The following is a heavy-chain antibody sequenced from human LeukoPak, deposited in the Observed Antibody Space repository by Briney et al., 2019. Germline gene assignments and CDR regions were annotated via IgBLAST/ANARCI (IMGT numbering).Heavy chain of an antibody. CDR1: GFTFRRYG. V-gene: IGHV3-30*02. J-gene: IGHJ4*02. CDR2: IWYDGSNR. CDR3: ATGGYYDSSGYYPWYFDY. Sequence: GGSLRLSCAASGFTFRRYGMHWVRQAPGKGLEWVAVIWYDGSNRNYADSVKGRFTISRDNSKNTLYLQMNSLRAEDTAVYYCATGGYYDSSGYYPWYFDYWGQGTLVTVSS. D-gene: IGHD3-22*01.